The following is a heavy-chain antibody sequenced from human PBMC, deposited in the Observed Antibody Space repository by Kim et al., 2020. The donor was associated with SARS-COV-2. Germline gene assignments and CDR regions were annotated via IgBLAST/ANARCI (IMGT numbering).Heavy chain of an antibody. Sequence: SETLSLTCAVSGGSISSSNWWSWVRQPPGKGLEWIGEIYHSGSTNYNPSLKSRVTISVDKSKNQFSLKLSSVTAADTAVYYCARNVLLWFGEPGPLDYWGQGTLVTVSS. CDR1: GGSISSSNW. D-gene: IGHD3-10*01. CDR3: ARNVLLWFGEPGPLDY. J-gene: IGHJ4*02. V-gene: IGHV4-4*02. CDR2: IYHSGST.